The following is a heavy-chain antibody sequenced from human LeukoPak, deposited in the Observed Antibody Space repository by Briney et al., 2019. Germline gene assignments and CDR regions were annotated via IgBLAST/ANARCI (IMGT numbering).Heavy chain of an antibody. V-gene: IGHV3-64*04. D-gene: IGHD2-15*01. Sequence: GGSLRLSCSASGFTFSSYAMHWVRQAPGKGLEYVSAISSNGGSTYYADSVKGRFTISRDNSKNTLYLQMNSLRAEDTAVYYCARDLVGGKTRYYYYGMDVWGQGTTVTVSS. CDR3: ARDLVGGKTRYYYYGMDV. J-gene: IGHJ6*02. CDR2: ISSNGGST. CDR1: GFTFSSYA.